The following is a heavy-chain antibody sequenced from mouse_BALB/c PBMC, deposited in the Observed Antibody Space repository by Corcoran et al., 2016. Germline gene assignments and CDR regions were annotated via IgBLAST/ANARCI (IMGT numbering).Heavy chain of an antibody. CDR2: INTYTGEP. V-gene: IGHV9-1*02. CDR3: ARRPYYFDY. J-gene: IGHJ2*01. CDR1: GYTFTNYG. Sequence: QIKLVQSGPELKKPGETVKISCKASGYTFTNYGMNWVKQAPGKGLKWMGWINTYTGEPTYADDFKVRFAYSLETSASTAYLQINNLKNEDMATYFCARRPYYFDYWGQGTTLTVSS.